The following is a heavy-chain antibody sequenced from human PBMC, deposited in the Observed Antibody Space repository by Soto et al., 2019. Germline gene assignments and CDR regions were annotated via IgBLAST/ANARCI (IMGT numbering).Heavy chain of an antibody. J-gene: IGHJ4*01. D-gene: IGHD2-21*01. V-gene: IGHV5-51*01. CDR1: GYNFGIYW. CDR3: ASSILVTSTMNYFDS. Sequence: GESLKISCKGSGYNFGIYWIGWVRQMPGKDLEFMGIIYPGDSETRYSPSFQGQVTISADKSISTTYLQWRSLKASDSAMYFCASSILVTSTMNYFDSWGHGTLVNVSS. CDR2: IYPGDSET.